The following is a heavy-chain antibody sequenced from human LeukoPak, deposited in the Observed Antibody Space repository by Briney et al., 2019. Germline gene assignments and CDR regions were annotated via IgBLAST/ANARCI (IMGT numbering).Heavy chain of an antibody. D-gene: IGHD6-13*01. CDR2: ISWNSGSI. CDR1: GFTFDDYA. J-gene: IGHJ4*02. V-gene: IGHV3-9*01. CDR3: AKDFSGIAAAEFDY. Sequence: SGGCLRLSCAASGFTFDDYAMHWVRHAPGKGLEWVSGISWNSGSIGYADSVKGRFTISRDNAKNSLYLQMNSLRAEDTALYYCAKDFSGIAAAEFDYWGQGTLVTVSS.